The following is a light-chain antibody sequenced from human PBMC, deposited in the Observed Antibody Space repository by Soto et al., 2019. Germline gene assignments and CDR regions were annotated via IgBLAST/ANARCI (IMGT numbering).Light chain of an antibody. J-gene: IGKJ4*01. V-gene: IGKV1-6*01. Sequence: AIRLTQSPSSLSASVGDRVNITCRASQGIRHDLGWYQQKPGQAPKLLIYTTSTLQSGVPSRFSGSGSGTDFTLTISGLQTEDFATYYCLQSYIYPLTFGGGTKVDIK. CDR1: QGIRHD. CDR3: LQSYIYPLT. CDR2: TTS.